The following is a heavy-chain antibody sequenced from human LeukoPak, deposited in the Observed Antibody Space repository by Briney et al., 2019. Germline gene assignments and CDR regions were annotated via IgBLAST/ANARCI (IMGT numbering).Heavy chain of an antibody. CDR3: ARGPIGAPDYYFDY. Sequence: GASVKVSCKVSGYTLTEISMYWVRQAPGKGLEWMGRFDPENGETLYAQKFQGRVTMTEDTSTDTAYMELSSLGSEDTAVYFCARGPIGAPDYYFDYWGQGTLVTVSS. V-gene: IGHV1-24*01. J-gene: IGHJ4*02. CDR1: GYTLTEIS. D-gene: IGHD3-10*01. CDR2: FDPENGET.